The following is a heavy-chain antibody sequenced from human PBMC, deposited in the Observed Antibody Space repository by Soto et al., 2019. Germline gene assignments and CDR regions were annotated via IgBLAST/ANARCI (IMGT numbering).Heavy chain of an antibody. CDR2: IYPGDSDT. D-gene: IGHD2-15*01. J-gene: IGHJ6*03. Sequence: GESLKISCKGSGYSLTSYWIGWVRQMPGKGLEWMGIIYPGDSDTRYSPSFQGQVTISADKSISTAYLQWSSLKASDTAMYYCARQVVAATGYYYYYMDVWGKGTTVTVSS. CDR3: ARQVVAATGYYYYYMDV. CDR1: GYSLTSYW. V-gene: IGHV5-51*01.